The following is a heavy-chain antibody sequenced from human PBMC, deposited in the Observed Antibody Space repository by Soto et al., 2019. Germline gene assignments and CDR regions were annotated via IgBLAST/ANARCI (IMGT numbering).Heavy chain of an antibody. V-gene: IGHV4-59*01. J-gene: IGHJ4*02. Sequence: QVQLQESGPGLVKPSETLSLTCTVSGGSISDYYWSWIRQPPGKGLEWIGCIYYSGSTNYNPSLRSRVTVSLDTSKTQFSLKLSSVTAADTTVYYCASSYSSSSGPFDYWGQGTLVTVSS. CDR1: GGSISDYY. CDR3: ASSYSSSSGPFDY. D-gene: IGHD6-6*01. CDR2: IYYSGST.